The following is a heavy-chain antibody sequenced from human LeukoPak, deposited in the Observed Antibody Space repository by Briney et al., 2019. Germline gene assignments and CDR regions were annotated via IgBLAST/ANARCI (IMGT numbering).Heavy chain of an antibody. D-gene: IGHD2-2*01. Sequence: GGSLRLSCAASGFTFNNYAMNWVHQAPGKGLEWVSHISPSGDSTYYADSVKGRFTISRDSSKNTLSLQMNSLRAEDTAVYYCAKIPKGGYFDYWGQGTLVTVSS. J-gene: IGHJ4*02. CDR3: AKIPKGGYFDY. V-gene: IGHV3-23*01. CDR1: GFTFNNYA. CDR2: ISPSGDST.